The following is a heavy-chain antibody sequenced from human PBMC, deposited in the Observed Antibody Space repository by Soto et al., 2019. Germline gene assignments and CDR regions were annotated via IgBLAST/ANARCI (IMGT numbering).Heavy chain of an antibody. CDR2: IYSSGST. CDR3: PRRSAGSIFGY. J-gene: IGHJ4*02. Sequence: QLQLQESGPGLVKPSETLSLTCTVSGGSISSSNYYWGWIRQPPGKGLEWIGNIYSSGSTYYNPALKRGVTISVDTSQNQFSRRLSSVAPAATAVYSCPRRSAGSIFGYWGQGTLVTVSS. V-gene: IGHV4-39*01. CDR1: GGSISSSNYY. D-gene: IGHD6-13*01.